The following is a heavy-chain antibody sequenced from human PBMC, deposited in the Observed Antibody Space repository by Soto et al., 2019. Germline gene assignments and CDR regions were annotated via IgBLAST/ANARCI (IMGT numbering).Heavy chain of an antibody. J-gene: IGHJ3*02. Sequence: GESLKISCKGSGYSFTSYWIGWVRQMPGKGLEWMGTIYPGDSDTRYSPSFQGQVTISADKSISTAYLQWSSLKASDTAMYYCARSITMVRGVIVPDALDIWGQGTMVTVSS. CDR3: ARSITMVRGVIVPDALDI. CDR2: IYPGDSDT. V-gene: IGHV5-51*01. D-gene: IGHD3-10*01. CDR1: GYSFTSYW.